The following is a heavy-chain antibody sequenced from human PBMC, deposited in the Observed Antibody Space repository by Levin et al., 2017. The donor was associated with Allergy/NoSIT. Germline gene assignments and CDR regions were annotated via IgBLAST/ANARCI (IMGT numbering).Heavy chain of an antibody. Sequence: GESLKISCAASGFTFSSYAMSWVRQAPGKGLEWVSGISGSGGRTYYADSVKGRFTISRDNAKNTLYLQMNSLRAEDTAVYYCAKGHIAARISVGMDVWGQGTTVTVSS. D-gene: IGHD6-6*01. J-gene: IGHJ6*02. CDR1: GFTFSSYA. CDR3: AKGHIAARISVGMDV. CDR2: ISGSGGRT. V-gene: IGHV3-23*01.